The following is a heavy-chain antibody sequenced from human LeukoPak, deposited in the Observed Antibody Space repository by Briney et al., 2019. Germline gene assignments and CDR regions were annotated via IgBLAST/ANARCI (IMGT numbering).Heavy chain of an antibody. J-gene: IGHJ6*02. D-gene: IGHD3-10*01. V-gene: IGHV4-34*01. CDR2: INHSGST. Sequence: SETLSLTCTVSGGSISSYYWSWIRQPPGKGLEWIGEINHSGSTNYNPSLKSRVTISVDTSKNQFSLKLSSVTAADTAVYYCARQRAYYYGSGRSPYYYGMDVWGQGTTVTVSS. CDR1: GGSISSYY. CDR3: ARQRAYYYGSGRSPYYYGMDV.